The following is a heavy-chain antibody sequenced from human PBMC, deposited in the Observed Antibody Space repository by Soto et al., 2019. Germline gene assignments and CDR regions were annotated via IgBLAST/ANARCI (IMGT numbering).Heavy chain of an antibody. CDR3: ARGIPSAWEALDY. CDR1: DGSFNDYL. CDR2: IRRSGST. J-gene: IGHJ4*02. V-gene: IGHV4-34*01. Sequence: XTLSLICGVYDGSFNDYLWTWIRQPPGKGLELSGEIRRSGSTYYNPSLESRVTISVYTSKRQFSLRVTSVTAADTAVYYCARGIPSAWEALDYWGQGTLVTVS. D-gene: IGHD6-13*01.